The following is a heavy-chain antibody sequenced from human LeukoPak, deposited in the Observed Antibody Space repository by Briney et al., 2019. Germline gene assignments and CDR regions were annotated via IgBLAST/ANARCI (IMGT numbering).Heavy chain of an antibody. CDR1: GGSISSSSYY. J-gene: IGHJ4*02. CDR3: ARGVTVVNFDF. V-gene: IGHV4-61*02. CDR2: IYISGSI. D-gene: IGHD4-23*01. Sequence: KSSETLSLTCTVSGGSISSSSYYWSWIRQPAGKGLEWIGRIYISGSINYNPSLKSRVTISVDTSKNQFSLKLSSVTAADTAVYYCARGVTVVNFDFWGQGTLVTVSS.